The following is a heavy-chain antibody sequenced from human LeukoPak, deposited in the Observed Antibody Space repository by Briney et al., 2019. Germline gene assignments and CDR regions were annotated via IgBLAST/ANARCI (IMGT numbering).Heavy chain of an antibody. CDR2: IYYSGST. V-gene: IGHV4-39*01. Sequence: PSETLSLTCTVSGGSISSSSYYWGWIRQPPGKGLEWIGSIYYSGSTYYNPSLKSRVTISVDTSKNQFSLKLSSVTAADTAVYYCARHSSSTGWGQGTLATVSS. J-gene: IGHJ4*02. CDR1: GGSISSSSYY. CDR3: ARHSSSTG. D-gene: IGHD6-6*01.